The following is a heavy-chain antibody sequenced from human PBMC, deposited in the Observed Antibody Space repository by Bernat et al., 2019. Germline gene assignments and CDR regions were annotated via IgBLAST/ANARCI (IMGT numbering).Heavy chain of an antibody. CDR3: AKCSGWTVYYYYGMDV. D-gene: IGHD6-19*01. Sequence: QVQLVESGGGLVKPGGSLRLSCAASGFTFSDYYMSWIRQAPGKGLEWVSYISSSGSTIYYADSVKGRFTISRDNSKNTLYLQMNSLRAEDTAVYYCAKCSGWTVYYYYGMDVWGQGTTVTVSS. CDR2: ISSSGSTI. J-gene: IGHJ6*02. V-gene: IGHV3-11*01. CDR1: GFTFSDYY.